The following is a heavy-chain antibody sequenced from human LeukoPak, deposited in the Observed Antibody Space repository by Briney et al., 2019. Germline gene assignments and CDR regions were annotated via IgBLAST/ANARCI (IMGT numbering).Heavy chain of an antibody. Sequence: PGGSLRLSCKPSGFTFRNYDMHWVRQAPGKGLEWVAFIRRDGSDIFHADSVKGRFTISRDNSKNTLYLQMNSLRAEDTAVYYCAKSFPAAGTFGDYWGQGTLVTVSS. J-gene: IGHJ4*02. CDR1: GFTFRNYD. CDR2: IRRDGSDI. CDR3: AKSFPAAGTFGDY. V-gene: IGHV3-30*02. D-gene: IGHD6-13*01.